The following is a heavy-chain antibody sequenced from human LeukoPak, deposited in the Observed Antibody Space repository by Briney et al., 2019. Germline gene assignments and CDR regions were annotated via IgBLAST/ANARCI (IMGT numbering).Heavy chain of an antibody. V-gene: IGHV1-46*01. CDR2: INPSGGST. CDR3: ARDKQQLVVLDY. CDR1: GYTFTRYY. Sequence: ALVKASCTASGYTFTRYYMHWVRQARGQGLEWMGIINPSGGSTSYAQKFQGRVTMTRDTSTSTVYMELSSLRSEDTAVYYCARDKQQLVVLDYWGQGTLVTVSS. D-gene: IGHD6-6*01. J-gene: IGHJ4*02.